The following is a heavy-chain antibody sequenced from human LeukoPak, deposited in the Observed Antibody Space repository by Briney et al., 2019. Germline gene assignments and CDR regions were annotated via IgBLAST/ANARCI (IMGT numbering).Heavy chain of an antibody. J-gene: IGHJ5*02. D-gene: IGHD3-10*01. CDR3: ARGLSFGFGELDWFDP. Sequence: GASVKASCKASGYTFTSYAMHWVRQAPGQRLEWMGWINAGNGNTKYSQKFQGRVTITRDTSASTAYMELSSLRSEDTAVYYCARGLSFGFGELDWFDPWGQGTLVTVSS. V-gene: IGHV1-3*01. CDR2: INAGNGNT. CDR1: GYTFTSYA.